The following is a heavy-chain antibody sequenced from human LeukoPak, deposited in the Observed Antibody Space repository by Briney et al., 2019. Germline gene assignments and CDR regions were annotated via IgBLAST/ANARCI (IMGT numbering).Heavy chain of an antibody. Sequence: GGSLRLSCADSGFSISSFSFNWVRQAPGKGLEWIAHIRRESEFISYADSVKGRFTISRDNGKNTLYLQMSSLSDEDTAEYFCGRDHDCAFDLWGQGTMVTVS. CDR3: GRDHDCAFDL. D-gene: IGHD1-1*01. V-gene: IGHV3-48*02. CDR1: GFSISSFS. CDR2: IRRESEFI. J-gene: IGHJ3*01.